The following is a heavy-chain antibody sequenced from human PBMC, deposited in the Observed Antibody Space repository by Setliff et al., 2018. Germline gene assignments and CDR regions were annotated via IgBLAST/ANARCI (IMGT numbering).Heavy chain of an antibody. CDR3: ARESVVVVTTTNYYYYIDV. CDR2: IIPIFGTT. CDR1: GGAFSNYG. Sequence: SVKVSCKAPGGAFSNYGITWVRQAPGQGLEWMGGIIPIFGTTTYAQKFLGRVTITTDESSSTGYMELSSLRSEDTAVYFCARESVVVVTTTNYYYYIDVWGEGTTVTVSS. V-gene: IGHV1-69*05. J-gene: IGHJ6*03. D-gene: IGHD2-21*02.